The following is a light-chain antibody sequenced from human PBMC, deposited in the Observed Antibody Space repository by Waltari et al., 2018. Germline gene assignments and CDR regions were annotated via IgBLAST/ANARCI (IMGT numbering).Light chain of an antibody. CDR3: QHTYNNPSS. V-gene: IGKV1-39*01. J-gene: IGKJ2*01. Sequence: DVLLTQSPFSLSASVGDRVTFTCRTSQDIGSYLNWYQQKPGEAPKLLIFAASSLQDGVPSRFTGSRSGTDFSLTISPLQPDDFATYYCQHTYNNPSSFGQGTKLEIK. CDR1: QDIGSY. CDR2: AAS.